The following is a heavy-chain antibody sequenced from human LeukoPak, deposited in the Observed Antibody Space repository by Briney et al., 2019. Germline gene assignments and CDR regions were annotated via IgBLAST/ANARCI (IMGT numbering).Heavy chain of an antibody. CDR2: ISGSGGST. J-gene: IGHJ4*02. V-gene: IGHV3-23*01. CDR3: AKRPKARYCSSTSCYYFDY. D-gene: IGHD2-2*01. CDR1: GFTFSSYA. Sequence: PGGSLRLSCAASGFTFSSYAMSWVRQAPGKGLEWVSAISGSGGSTYYADSVKGRFTISRDNSKNTLYLQMNSLRAEDTAVYYCAKRPKARYCSSTSCYYFDYWGQGTLVTVSS.